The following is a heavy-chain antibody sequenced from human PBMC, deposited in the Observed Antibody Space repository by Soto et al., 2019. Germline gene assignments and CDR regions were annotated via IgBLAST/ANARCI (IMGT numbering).Heavy chain of an antibody. Sequence: PSETLSLTCTVSGGSISSYYWSWIRQPPGKGLEWIGYIYYSGSTNYNPSLKSRVTISVDTSKNQFSLKLRSVTAADTAVYYCATHRGIVGGNWFDPWGQGTLVTVSS. J-gene: IGHJ5*02. CDR1: GGSISSYY. V-gene: IGHV4-59*01. CDR2: IYYSGST. CDR3: ATHRGIVGGNWFDP. D-gene: IGHD1-26*01.